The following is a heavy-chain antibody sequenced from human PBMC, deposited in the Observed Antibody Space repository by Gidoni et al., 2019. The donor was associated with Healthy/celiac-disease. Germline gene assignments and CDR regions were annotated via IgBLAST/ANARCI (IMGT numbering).Heavy chain of an antibody. CDR3: ARSIAVSLLCDY. V-gene: IGHV1-3*01. J-gene: IGHJ4*02. Sequence: QVQLVQSGAEVKKPGASVKVSCKASGYTFTSYAMPWVRQAPGQRLEWMGWINAGNGNTKYSQKFQGRVTITRDTSASTAYMELSSLRSEDTAVYYCARSIAVSLLCDYWGQGTLVTVSS. D-gene: IGHD2-15*01. CDR1: GYTFTSYA. CDR2: INAGNGNT.